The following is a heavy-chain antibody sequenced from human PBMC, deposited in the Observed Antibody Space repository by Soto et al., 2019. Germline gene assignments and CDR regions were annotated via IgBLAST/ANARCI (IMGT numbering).Heavy chain of an antibody. D-gene: IGHD5-18*01. V-gene: IGHV1-69*13. J-gene: IGHJ3*02. Sequence: ASVKVSCKASGGTFSSYAISWVRQAPGQGLEWMGGVIPIFGTANYAQKFQGRVTITADESTSTAYMELSSLRSEDTAVYYCARHQVEDTDAFDIWGQGTMGTVSS. CDR3: ARHQVEDTDAFDI. CDR2: VIPIFGTA. CDR1: GGTFSSYA.